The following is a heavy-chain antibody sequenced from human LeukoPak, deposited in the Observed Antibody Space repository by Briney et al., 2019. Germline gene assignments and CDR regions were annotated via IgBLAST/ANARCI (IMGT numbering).Heavy chain of an antibody. V-gene: IGHV4-34*01. J-gene: IGHJ4*02. CDR1: GGSFSGYY. CDR2: INHSGST. D-gene: IGHD3-3*01. CDR3: ARGRFLEWSRTLWY. Sequence: SETLSLTCAVYGGSFSGYYWSWIRQPPGKRLEWIGEINHSGSTNYNPSLKSRVTISVDTSKNQFSLKLSSVTAADTAVYYCARGRFLEWSRTLWYWGQGTLVTVSS.